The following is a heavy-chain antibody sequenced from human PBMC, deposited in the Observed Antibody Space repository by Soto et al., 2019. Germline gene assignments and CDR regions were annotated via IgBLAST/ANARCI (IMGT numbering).Heavy chain of an antibody. CDR1: GGTFSSYA. CDR2: IIPIFGTA. D-gene: IGHD2-21*01. CDR3: ARHRRGCGEFRILSSYWYFDL. J-gene: IGHJ2*01. V-gene: IGHV1-69*01. Sequence: QVQLVQSGAEVKKPGSSVKVSCKASGGTFSSYAISWVRQAPGQGLEWMGGIIPIFGTANYAQKFQGRVTITADESTSTAYMYLSSMRSEDTAVYYCARHRRGCGEFRILSSYWYFDLWGRCTLVTVSS.